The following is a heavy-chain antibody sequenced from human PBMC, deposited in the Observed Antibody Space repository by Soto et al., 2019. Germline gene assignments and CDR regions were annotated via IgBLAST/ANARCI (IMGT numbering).Heavy chain of an antibody. J-gene: IGHJ5*02. CDR1: GYTFTSHH. CDR2: IDPDGGST. V-gene: IGHV1-46*01. CDR3: ARDLDYYDDHGYYVENSWFEP. Sequence: ASLKVSYKTSGYTFTSHHMHWVRQAPVRGLEWMGIIDPDGGSTTYPQKFRGRVTMTSDTSTTTLYMEMSSLGPEDTAVYYCARDLDYYDDHGYYVENSWFEPWGQGTPVTVSS. D-gene: IGHD3-22*01.